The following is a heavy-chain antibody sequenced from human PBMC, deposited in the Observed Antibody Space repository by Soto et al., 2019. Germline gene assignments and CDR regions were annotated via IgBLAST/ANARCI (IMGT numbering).Heavy chain of an antibody. V-gene: IGHV5-10-1*01. J-gene: IGHJ4*02. D-gene: IGHD3-22*01. CDR2: IDPSDSQT. CDR3: ARQIYDSDTGPNFQYYFDS. Sequence: TVESLKISCKGSGYSFAGYWITWVRQKPGKGLEWIGRIDPSDSQTYYSPSFRGHVTISVTKSITTVFLQWSSLRASDTAMYYCARQIYDSDTGPNFQYYFDSWGQGTPVTVSS. CDR1: GYSFAGYW.